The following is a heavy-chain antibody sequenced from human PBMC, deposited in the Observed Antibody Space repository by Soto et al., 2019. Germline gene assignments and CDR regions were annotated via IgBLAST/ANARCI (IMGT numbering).Heavy chain of an antibody. CDR3: ARHGGHCRGGRCYGHYYNYLDV. V-gene: IGHV4-59*08. J-gene: IGHJ6*03. Sequence: QGQLQESGPGLLKPSETLSLTCAVSGGSISSYYWSWIRQPPGKGLAWIGYIYYIGNTNYNPSLKSRVTISVDTAENQFSRKLASVTAAATALYYCARHGGHCRGGRCYGHYYNYLDVWDKGTTVTVPS. CDR1: GGSISSYY. CDR2: IYYIGNT. D-gene: IGHD2-15*01.